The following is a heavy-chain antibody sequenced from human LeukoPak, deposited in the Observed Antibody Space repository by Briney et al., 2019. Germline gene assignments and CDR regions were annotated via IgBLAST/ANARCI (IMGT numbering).Heavy chain of an antibody. Sequence: PGGSLRLSCAASGFTFSSYSMNWVRQAPGKGLEWVSSISSSSSYIYYADSVKGRFTISRDNAKNSLYLQMNSLRAEDTAVYYCARENYYDSGGLPDFDYWGQGTLVTVSS. V-gene: IGHV3-21*01. CDR2: ISSSSSYI. CDR1: GFTFSSYS. J-gene: IGHJ4*02. D-gene: IGHD3-22*01. CDR3: ARENYYDSGGLPDFDY.